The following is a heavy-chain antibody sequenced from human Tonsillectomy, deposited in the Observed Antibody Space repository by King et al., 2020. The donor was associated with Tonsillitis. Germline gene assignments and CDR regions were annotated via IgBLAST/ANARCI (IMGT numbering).Heavy chain of an antibody. CDR2: IYPGDSDT. CDR3: AREVEAAAWQSPLFDI. D-gene: IGHD6-13*01. J-gene: IGHJ3*02. Sequence: QLVQSGAEVKKPGESLKISCKGSGYSFTSYWIGWVRQMPGKGLEWMGIIYPGDSDTRYSPSFQGQVTISADKSISTAYLQWSSLKASDTAMYYCAREVEAAAWQSPLFDIWGQGTMVTVSS. V-gene: IGHV5-51*03. CDR1: GYSFTSYW.